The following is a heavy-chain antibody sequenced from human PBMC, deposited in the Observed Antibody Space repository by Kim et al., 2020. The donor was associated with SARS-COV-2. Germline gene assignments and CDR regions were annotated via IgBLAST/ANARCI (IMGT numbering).Heavy chain of an antibody. CDR2: IVGSDSKT. Sequence: GGSLRLSCAASGFTFSSYGMTWVRQVPGKGLEWVSIIVGSDSKTYYADSVKGRFTISRDNSKNTVYLQMNSLRADDTAVYYCGRRLEDPSGMSYFDSWGQGALVTVSS. CDR1: GFTFSSYG. D-gene: IGHD6-13*01. CDR3: GRRLEDPSGMSYFDS. V-gene: IGHV3-23*01. J-gene: IGHJ4*02.